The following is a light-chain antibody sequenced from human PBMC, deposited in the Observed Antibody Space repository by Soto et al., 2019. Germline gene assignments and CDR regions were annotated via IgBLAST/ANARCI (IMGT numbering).Light chain of an antibody. CDR3: QQYDNDSWT. CDR2: KAS. J-gene: IGKJ1*01. V-gene: IGKV1-5*03. Sequence: DIQMTQSPSTLSASVGDRVIITCRASQSISSWLAWYQQKPGKAPNLLIYKASTRKSGVPSRFSGSGSGTEFTLTISSLQPDDFATYYCQQYDNDSWTFGQGTKVEIK. CDR1: QSISSW.